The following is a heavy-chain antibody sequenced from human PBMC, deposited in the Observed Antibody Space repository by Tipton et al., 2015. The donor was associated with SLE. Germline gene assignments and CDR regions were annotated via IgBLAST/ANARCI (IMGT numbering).Heavy chain of an antibody. J-gene: IGHJ3*02. CDR2: IKEDGSEE. CDR1: GFTFNNNW. Sequence: SLRLSCAASGFTFNNNWMTWVRQAPGKGLEWVAHIKEDGSEEFYVDSVRGRFFISRDNGKNSLFLQMNSLNAEDTAVYYCAREYQGRFYVNDAFDIWGQGTMVTVSS. D-gene: IGHD3-10*01. V-gene: IGHV3-7*01. CDR3: AREYQGRFYVNDAFDI.